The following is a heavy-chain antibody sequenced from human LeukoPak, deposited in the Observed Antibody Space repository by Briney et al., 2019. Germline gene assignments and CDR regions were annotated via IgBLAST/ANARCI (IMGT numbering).Heavy chain of an antibody. CDR2: IKSKTDGGTT. Sequence: PGGSLRLSSAASGFTFGNAWMTWVRQAPGKGLEWVGRIKSKTDGGTTDYPAPVKGRFTISRDVSKNTLYLQMNSLKTEDTGVYYCSTQWMGYWGQGTLVTVSS. D-gene: IGHD6-19*01. CDR1: GFTFGNAW. V-gene: IGHV3-15*01. CDR3: STQWMGY. J-gene: IGHJ4*02.